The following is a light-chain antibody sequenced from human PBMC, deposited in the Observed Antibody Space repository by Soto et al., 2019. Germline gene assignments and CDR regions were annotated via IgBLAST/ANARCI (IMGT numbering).Light chain of an antibody. J-gene: IGLJ2*01. CDR2: GHS. CDR3: QSYDSSLSGYVV. Sequence: QSVLTQPPSVSGAPGQRVTISCTGSSSNIGAGYDVHWYQQLPGTAPKLLIYGHSNRPSGVPDRFPGSKSGTSASLAITGLQAEDEADYYCQSYDSSLSGYVVFGGGTKLTVL. V-gene: IGLV1-40*01. CDR1: SSNIGAGYD.